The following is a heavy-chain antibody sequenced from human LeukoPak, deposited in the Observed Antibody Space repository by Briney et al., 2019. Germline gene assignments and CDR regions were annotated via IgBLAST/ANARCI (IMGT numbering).Heavy chain of an antibody. J-gene: IGHJ3*02. CDR3: ARGVGSAFDI. V-gene: IGHV1-18*01. D-gene: IGHD2-15*01. CDR2: ISANDGNT. CDR1: GSSFTTSG. Sequence: ASVKVSCKASGSSFTTSGISWLRQVPGQGVEWMGWISANDGNTDYAQRLQGRVTMTTDTSTGTAYMEMRSLRFEDTAIYYCARGVGSAFDIWGQGTMVTVSS.